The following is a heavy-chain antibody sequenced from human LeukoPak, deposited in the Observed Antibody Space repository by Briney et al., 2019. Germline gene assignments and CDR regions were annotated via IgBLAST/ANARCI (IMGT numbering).Heavy chain of an antibody. CDR3: ARIGAAGVDS. V-gene: IGHV3-7*03. CDR2: IKQDGSEK. J-gene: IGHJ4*02. D-gene: IGHD6-13*01. CDR1: AFTFSRYW. Sequence: GGSLRLSCAASAFTFSRYWMSWVRQAPGKGLEWVVNIKQDGSEKYYVDSVKGRFTISRDNSKSSLYLQMNSLRAEDTAVYYCARIGAAGVDSWGLGTLVTVSS.